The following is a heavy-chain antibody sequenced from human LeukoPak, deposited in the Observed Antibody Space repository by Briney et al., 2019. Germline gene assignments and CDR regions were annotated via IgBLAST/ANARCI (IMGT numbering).Heavy chain of an antibody. V-gene: IGHV4-38-2*02. J-gene: IGHJ6*03. Sequence: SETLSLTCTVSGYSISSGYYWGWIRQPPGKGLEWIGSIYHSGSTYYNPSLKSRVTISVDTSKNQISLRLSSVTAADTAVYYCARGGSSPATYYYYYMDVWGKGTTVTVSS. CDR1: GYSISSGYY. D-gene: IGHD6-6*01. CDR2: IYHSGST. CDR3: ARGGSSPATYYYYYMDV.